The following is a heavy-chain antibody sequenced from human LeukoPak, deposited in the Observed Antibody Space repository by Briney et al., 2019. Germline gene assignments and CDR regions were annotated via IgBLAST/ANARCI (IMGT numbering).Heavy chain of an antibody. CDR2: IYHSGST. Sequence: PSETLSLTCAVSGVSISSGGYSWRWLRQPPGKGLEWIGYIYHSGSTYYNPSLKSRVTISVDRSKNQFSLKLSSVTAADTAVYYCARSPYGSGSYHRLNWLNWFDPWGQGTLVTVSS. D-gene: IGHD3-10*01. J-gene: IGHJ5*02. CDR1: GVSISSGGYS. CDR3: ARSPYGSGSYHRLNWLNWFDP. V-gene: IGHV4-30-2*01.